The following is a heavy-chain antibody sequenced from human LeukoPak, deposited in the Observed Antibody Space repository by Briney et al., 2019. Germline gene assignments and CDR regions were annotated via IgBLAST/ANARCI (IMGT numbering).Heavy chain of an antibody. CDR1: GFTFSSYG. CDR3: AKDPKGFWSGYIDY. J-gene: IGHJ4*02. D-gene: IGHD3-3*01. Sequence: PGGSLRLSCAASGFTFSSYGMHWVRQAPGKGLEWVAFIRYDGSNKYYADSVKGRFTISRDNSKNTLYLQMNSLRAEDTAVYYCAKDPKGFWSGYIDYWGRGTLVAVSS. V-gene: IGHV3-30*02. CDR2: IRYDGSNK.